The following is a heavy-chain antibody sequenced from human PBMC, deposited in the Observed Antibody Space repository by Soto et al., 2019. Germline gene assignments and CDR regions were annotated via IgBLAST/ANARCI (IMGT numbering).Heavy chain of an antibody. CDR3: ARDHRYCSGGSCLHHAFDI. Sequence: ASVKVSCKASGYTFTGYYMHWVRQAPGQGLEWMGWINPNSGGTNYAQKFQGWVTMTRDTSISTAYMELSRLRSDDTAVYYCARDHRYCSGGSCLHHAFDIWGQGTMVTVSS. D-gene: IGHD2-15*01. J-gene: IGHJ3*02. CDR2: INPNSGGT. CDR1: GYTFTGYY. V-gene: IGHV1-2*04.